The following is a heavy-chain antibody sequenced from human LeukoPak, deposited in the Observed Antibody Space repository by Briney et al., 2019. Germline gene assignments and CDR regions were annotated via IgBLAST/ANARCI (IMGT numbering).Heavy chain of an antibody. V-gene: IGHV3-53*01. D-gene: IGHD1-14*01. Sequence: GGSLRLSCAASEFTFSNYWMHWVRQAPGKGLEWVSVLYSDGNTKYADSVQGRFTISRDNSKNTLYLEMNSLSPDDTAVYYCARGVEPLAANTLAYWGQGTLVTVSS. CDR1: EFTFSNYW. J-gene: IGHJ4*02. CDR2: LYSDGNT. CDR3: ARGVEPLAANTLAY.